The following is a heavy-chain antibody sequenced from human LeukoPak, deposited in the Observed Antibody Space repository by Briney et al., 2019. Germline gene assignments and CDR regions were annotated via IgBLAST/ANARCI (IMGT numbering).Heavy chain of an antibody. Sequence: PGGSLRLSCAASGFTFSSYAMSWVRQAPGKGLEWVSAISGSGGSTYYADSVKGRFTISRDNSKNTLYLQINSLRAEDTAVYYCAKDRPYYYDSSGYIDYWGQGTLVTVSS. CDR1: GFTFSSYA. D-gene: IGHD3-22*01. CDR3: AKDRPYYYDSSGYIDY. J-gene: IGHJ4*02. V-gene: IGHV3-23*01. CDR2: ISGSGGST.